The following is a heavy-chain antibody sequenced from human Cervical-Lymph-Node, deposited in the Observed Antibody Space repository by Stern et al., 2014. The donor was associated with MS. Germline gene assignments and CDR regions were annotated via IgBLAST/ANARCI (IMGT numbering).Heavy chain of an antibody. CDR1: GYSFTANW. D-gene: IGHD4-17*01. J-gene: IGHJ4*02. V-gene: IGHV5-51*01. Sequence: EVQLVESGAEVKKPWESLKLSCKGSGYSFTANWIAWVRLMPGPGLERMCIIYLGDSDARDRPYSQGQVTISADKSISTACLQWSSLKASDTAMYYCARDYGDYAFDYWGQGTLVTVSS. CDR2: IYLGDSDA. CDR3: ARDYGDYAFDY.